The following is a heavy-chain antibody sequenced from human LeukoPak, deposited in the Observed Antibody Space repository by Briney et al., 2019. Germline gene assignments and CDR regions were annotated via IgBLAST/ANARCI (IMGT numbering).Heavy chain of an antibody. V-gene: IGHV3-23*01. Sequence: GGSLRLSCAGSGFTFSNYAMRWVRQAPGQGLQWLSAITASGDSTFYADAVKGRFTISRDNSRNTLYLQMNSLRAEDTAVYYCAKPPPASETGGSHPDYIDCWGQGTLVTVS. CDR2: ITASGDST. CDR3: AKPPPASETGGSHPDYIDC. CDR1: GFTFSNYA. J-gene: IGHJ4*02. D-gene: IGHD2-8*02.